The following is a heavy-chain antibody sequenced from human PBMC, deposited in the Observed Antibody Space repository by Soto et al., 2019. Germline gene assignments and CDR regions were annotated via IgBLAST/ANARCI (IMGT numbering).Heavy chain of an antibody. V-gene: IGHV3-33*06. D-gene: IGHD3-16*02. J-gene: IGHJ6*03. CDR2: IWYDGSNK. CDR1: GFTFSSYG. CDR3: AKSGYYDYIWGSYRPYYMDV. Sequence: GGSLRLSCAASGFTFSSYGMHWVRQAPGKGLEWVAVIWYDGSNKYYADSVKGRFTISRDNSKNTLYLQMNSLRAEDTAVYYCAKSGYYDYIWGSYRPYYMDVWGKGTTVTVSS.